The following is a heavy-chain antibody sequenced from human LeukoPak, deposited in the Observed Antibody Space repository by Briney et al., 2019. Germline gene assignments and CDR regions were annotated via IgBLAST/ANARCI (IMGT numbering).Heavy chain of an antibody. CDR2: IKQDGSEK. CDR1: GGSISSYY. CDR3: ARDSTFWSS. J-gene: IGHJ5*02. Sequence: PSETLSLTCTVSGGSISSYYWSWVRQAPGKGLEWVANIKQDGSEKYYVDSVKGRFTISRDNAKNSLYLQMNSLRAEGTAVYYCARDSTFWSSWGQGTLVTVSS. D-gene: IGHD3-3*01. V-gene: IGHV3-7*01.